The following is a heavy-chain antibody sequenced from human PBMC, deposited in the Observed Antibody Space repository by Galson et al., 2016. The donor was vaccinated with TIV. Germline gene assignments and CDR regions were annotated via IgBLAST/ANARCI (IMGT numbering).Heavy chain of an antibody. J-gene: IGHJ4*02. CDR1: GFTFSSYW. CDR3: TRGSPFGAY. Sequence: LRLSCAASGFTFSSYWMLWVRQAPGKGLEWVANINQDGTEKYHVDSVKGRFTISRDSAKNSVYLQMNSLRADDTAVYYCTRGSPFGAYWGQGTLVTVSS. D-gene: IGHD1-26*01. V-gene: IGHV3-7*03. CDR2: INQDGTEK.